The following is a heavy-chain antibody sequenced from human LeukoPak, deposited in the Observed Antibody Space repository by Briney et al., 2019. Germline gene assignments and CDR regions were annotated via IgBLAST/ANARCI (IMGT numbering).Heavy chain of an antibody. CDR3: ARNRHSSWSPLYYFDY. Sequence: GGSLRLSCAASGFTFSSYSMNWVRQAPGKGLEWVSYISSSSSTIYYADSVKGRFTISRDNAKNSLYLQMNSLSAEDTAVYYCARNRHSSWSPLYYFDYWGQGTLVTVSS. J-gene: IGHJ4*02. CDR2: ISSSSSTI. D-gene: IGHD6-13*01. CDR1: GFTFSSYS. V-gene: IGHV3-48*01.